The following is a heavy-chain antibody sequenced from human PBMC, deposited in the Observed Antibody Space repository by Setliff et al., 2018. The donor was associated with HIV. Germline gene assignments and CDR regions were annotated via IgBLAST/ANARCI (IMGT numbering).Heavy chain of an antibody. J-gene: IGHJ4*02. CDR3: ARGRYGDYSQVVDY. Sequence: ASVKVSCKALGFLVTGYNVHWVRQAPGHGPEWLGRINPNNGGTNYAQKFQGRVTMTRDTSISTAYMELSSLRSEDTAVYYCARGRYGDYSQVVDYWGQGTLVTVSS. V-gene: IGHV1-2*06. D-gene: IGHD4-17*01. CDR2: INPNNGGT. CDR1: GFLVTGYN.